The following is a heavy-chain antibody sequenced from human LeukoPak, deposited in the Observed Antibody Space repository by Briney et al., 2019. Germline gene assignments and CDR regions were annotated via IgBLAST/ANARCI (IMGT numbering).Heavy chain of an antibody. CDR2: ISGSGGSK. D-gene: IGHD4-11*01. J-gene: IGHJ4*02. Sequence: GGSLRHSCAASGFTFSSYAMSWVRPAPGKGLEGVSAISGSGGSKYYADSVKGRFTISRDNSKNTLYLQMNSLRAEDTAVYYCAREKKPYSNYAFDYWGQGTLVTVSS. CDR3: AREKKPYSNYAFDY. CDR1: GFTFSSYA. V-gene: IGHV3-23*01.